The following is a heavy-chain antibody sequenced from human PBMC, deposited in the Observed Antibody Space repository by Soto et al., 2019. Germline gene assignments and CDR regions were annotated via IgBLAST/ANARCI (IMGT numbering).Heavy chain of an antibody. V-gene: IGHV3-7*01. CDR2: IKQDGSEK. J-gene: IGHJ4*02. CDR1: GFTFSSFW. CDR3: ARRPYGDYGDYFDY. Sequence: QSGGSLRLSCAASGFTFSSFWMSWVRQAPGKGLEWVANIKQDGSEKYYVDSVRGRFSISRDNAKISLFLQMNSLRAEDTAVYYCARRPYGDYGDYFDYWGQGTLVTVSS. D-gene: IGHD4-17*01.